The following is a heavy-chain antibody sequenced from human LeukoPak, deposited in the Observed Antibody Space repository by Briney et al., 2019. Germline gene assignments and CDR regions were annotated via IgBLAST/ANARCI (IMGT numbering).Heavy chain of an antibody. CDR1: GFTFSNYA. V-gene: IGHV3-23*01. J-gene: IGHJ4*02. CDR2: VSGSGGST. D-gene: IGHD2-2*02. Sequence: GGSLRLSCAASGFTFSNYAMSWVRQAPGKGLEWVSAVSGSGGSTYYADSVKGRFTISRDNSKSTLYLQMNSLRAEDSAVYYCAKCCSSTNCYTDYWGQGTLVTVSS. CDR3: AKCCSSTNCYTDY.